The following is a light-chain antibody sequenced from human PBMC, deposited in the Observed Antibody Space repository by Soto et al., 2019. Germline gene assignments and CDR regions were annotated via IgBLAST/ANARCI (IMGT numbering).Light chain of an antibody. Sequence: LTQSPATLSLSPGESAILSCRASESVNYYLGWYQQKPGQAPRLLIYGASTRATGIPARFSGGGSGTDFTLTISSLQSEDFAVYHCQQYDNWPPFTFGQGTKLEIK. CDR3: QQYDNWPPFT. J-gene: IGKJ2*01. V-gene: IGKV3-15*01. CDR1: ESVNYY. CDR2: GAS.